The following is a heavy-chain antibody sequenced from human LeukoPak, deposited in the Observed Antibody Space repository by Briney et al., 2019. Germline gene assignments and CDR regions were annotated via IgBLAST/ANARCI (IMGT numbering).Heavy chain of an antibody. Sequence: SVKVSCKASGGTFSSYAISWVRQAPGQGLEWMGGIIPIFGTANYAQTFQGRVTITADESTSTAYMELSSLRSEDTAVYYCARGGTPGYCSSTSCYDPRYYFDYWGQGTLVTVSS. CDR2: IIPIFGTA. CDR1: GGTFSSYA. CDR3: ARGGTPGYCSSTSCYDPRYYFDY. D-gene: IGHD2-2*01. V-gene: IGHV1-69*13. J-gene: IGHJ4*02.